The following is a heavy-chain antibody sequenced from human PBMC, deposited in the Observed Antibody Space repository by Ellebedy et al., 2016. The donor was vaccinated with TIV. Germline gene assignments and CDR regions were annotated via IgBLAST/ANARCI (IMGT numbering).Heavy chain of an antibody. CDR2: ISYSGDLM. Sequence: PGGSLRLSCAASGFTFSGYYMRWFLQAPGKGPAWVSYISYSGDLMYYADSVKGLFTTSRDNAENSLYLQMNSLRAEDTAVYYCVRLGVIAAAGASNYWGQGTLVIVSS. CDR1: GFTFSGYY. D-gene: IGHD6-13*01. J-gene: IGHJ4*02. V-gene: IGHV3-11*01. CDR3: VRLGVIAAAGASNY.